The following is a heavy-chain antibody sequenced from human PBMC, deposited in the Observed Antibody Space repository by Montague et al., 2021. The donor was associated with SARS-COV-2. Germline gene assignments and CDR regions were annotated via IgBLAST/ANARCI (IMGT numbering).Heavy chain of an antibody. Sequence: SLRLSCAASGFTFSRYWMTWVRQAPGKGLEWVANIKEDGSEKYYVDSVKGRFTISRDNAENSLSLRMNSLRAEDTAVYYCARTGYFASGNYVWGQGTLVTVSS. CDR2: IKEDGSEK. D-gene: IGHD3-10*01. V-gene: IGHV3-7*01. CDR1: GFTFSRYW. J-gene: IGHJ4*02. CDR3: ARTGYFASGNYV.